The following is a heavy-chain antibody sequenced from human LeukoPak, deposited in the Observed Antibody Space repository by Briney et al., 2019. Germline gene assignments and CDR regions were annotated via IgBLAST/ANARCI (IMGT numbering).Heavy chain of an antibody. V-gene: IGHV4-39*07. D-gene: IGHD3-16*02. Sequence: PSETLSLTCTVSGGSISSSPYYWGWLRQPPGKGLEWIGSIYYSGTTHDNPSLESRVTRSVDTSKNQFSLKLSSVTAADTAVYYCARVSVRAFGEVIKNRSAFDIWGQGTMVTVSS. CDR2: IYYSGTT. CDR1: GGSISSSPYY. CDR3: ARVSVRAFGEVIKNRSAFDI. J-gene: IGHJ3*02.